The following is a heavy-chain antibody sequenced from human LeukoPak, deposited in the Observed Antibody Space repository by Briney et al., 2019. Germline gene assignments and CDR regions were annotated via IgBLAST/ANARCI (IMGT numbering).Heavy chain of an antibody. V-gene: IGHV4-34*01. CDR2: INHSGST. J-gene: IGHJ4*02. CDR1: GGSFSGYY. CDR3: ASPPY. Sequence: TETLSLTCAVYGGSFSGYYWSWIRQPPGKGLEWIGEINHSGSTNYNPSLKSRVTISVDTSKNQFSLKLSSVTAADTAVYYCASPPYWGQGTLVTVSS.